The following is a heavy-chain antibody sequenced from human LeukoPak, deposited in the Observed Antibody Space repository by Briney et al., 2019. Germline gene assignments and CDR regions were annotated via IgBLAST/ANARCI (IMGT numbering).Heavy chain of an antibody. D-gene: IGHD2-2*01. Sequence: GGSLRLSCAASGFTFKSYSMNWVRQAPGKGLEWVSSISSSSSYIYYADSVKGRFTISRDNAKNSLYLQMNSLRAEDTAVYYCASSTSSTSEYDYWGQGTLVTVSS. CDR3: ASSTSSTSEYDY. CDR2: ISSSSSYI. J-gene: IGHJ4*02. CDR1: GFTFKSYS. V-gene: IGHV3-21*01.